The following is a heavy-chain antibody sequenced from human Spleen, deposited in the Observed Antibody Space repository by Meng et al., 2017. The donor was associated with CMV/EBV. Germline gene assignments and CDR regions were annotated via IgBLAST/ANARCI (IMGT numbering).Heavy chain of an antibody. D-gene: IGHD6-13*01. V-gene: IGHV1-2*02. CDR2: VNPNSGGT. J-gene: IGHJ4*02. CDR3: ARSHSPHSGSSYFDY. CDR1: GYTFTSYY. Sequence: ASVKVSCKASGYTFTSYYIHWIRQAPGQGLEWMGWVNPNSGGTKYVQKFQGRVTMTRDTSINTAYVELTSLTSDDTALYYCARSHSPHSGSSYFDYWGQGPLVTVSS.